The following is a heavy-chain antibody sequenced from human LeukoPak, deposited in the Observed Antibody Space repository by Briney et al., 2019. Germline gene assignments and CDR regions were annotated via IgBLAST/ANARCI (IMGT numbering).Heavy chain of an antibody. V-gene: IGHV4-30-4*01. CDR3: AREDGDYAGFDY. D-gene: IGHD4-17*01. CDR1: GGSISSGDYY. J-gene: IGHJ4*02. CDR2: IYYSGST. Sequence: SETLSLTCTVSGGSISSGDYYWSWIRQPPGKGLEWIGYIYYSGSTYYNPSLKSRVTISVDTSKNQFSLKLGSVTAADTAVYYCAREDGDYAGFDYWGQGTLVTVSS.